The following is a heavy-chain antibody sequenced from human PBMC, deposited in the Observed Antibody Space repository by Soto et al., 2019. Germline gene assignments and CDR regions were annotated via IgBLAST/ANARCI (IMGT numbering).Heavy chain of an antibody. D-gene: IGHD1-7*01. J-gene: IGHJ4*02. V-gene: IGHV4-59*01. CDR1: GGSISSYY. CDR3: ARRYGTTFDD. CDR2: IYYSGST. Sequence: PSETLSLTCTVSGGSISSYYWSWIRRPPGKGLEWIGYIYYSGSTNYNPSLKSRVTISVDTSKNQFSLKLSSVTAADTAVYYCARRYGTTFDDWGQGTLVTVSS.